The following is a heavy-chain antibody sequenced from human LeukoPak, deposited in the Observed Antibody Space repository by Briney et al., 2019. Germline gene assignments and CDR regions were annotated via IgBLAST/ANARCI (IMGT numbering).Heavy chain of an antibody. D-gene: IGHD1-14*01. CDR2: ISYDGSNK. CDR3: AKEDFRRAFEI. CDR1: GFTFSSYG. J-gene: IGHJ3*02. V-gene: IGHV3-30*18. Sequence: GGSLRLSCAASGFTFSSYGMHWVRQAPGKGLEWVAVISYDGSNKYYADSVKGRFTISRDNSKNTLYLQMNSLRAEDTAVYYCAKEDFRRAFEIWGQGTMVTVSS.